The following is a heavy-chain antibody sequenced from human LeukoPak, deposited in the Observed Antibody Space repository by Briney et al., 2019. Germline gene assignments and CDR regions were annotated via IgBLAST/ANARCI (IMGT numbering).Heavy chain of an antibody. CDR2: LSSDGGGT. CDR3: VKGHYYGTGASYFDY. Sequence: GGPLRLSCSASGFTFSSYAMHWVRQAPGKGLEYVSALSSDGGGTYYAGAVKVRFTISRDNSKNTLYLQMGSLRAEDTAVYYCVKGHYYGTGASYFDYWGQGTLVIVSS. V-gene: IGHV3-64D*06. D-gene: IGHD3-10*01. CDR1: GFTFSSYA. J-gene: IGHJ4*02.